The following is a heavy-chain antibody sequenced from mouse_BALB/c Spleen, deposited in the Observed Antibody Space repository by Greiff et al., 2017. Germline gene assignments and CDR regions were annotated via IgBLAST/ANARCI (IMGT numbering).Heavy chain of an antibody. Sequence: VQLQQPGAELVKPGASVKLSCKASGYTFTSYWMHWVKQRPGQGLEWIGEINPSNGRTNYNEKFKSKATLTVDKSSSTAYMQLSSLTSEDSAVYYCARRATVAYYFDYWGQGTTLTVSS. J-gene: IGHJ2*01. V-gene: IGHV1S81*02. CDR1: GYTFTSYW. CDR2: INPSNGRT. D-gene: IGHD1-1*01. CDR3: ARRATVAYYFDY.